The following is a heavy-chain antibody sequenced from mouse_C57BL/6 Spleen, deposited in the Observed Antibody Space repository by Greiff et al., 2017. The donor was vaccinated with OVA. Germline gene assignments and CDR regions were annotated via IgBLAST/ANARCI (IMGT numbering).Heavy chain of an antibody. J-gene: IGHJ2*01. Sequence: VKLQQPGAELVRPGTSVKLSCKASGYTFTSYWMHWVKQRPGQGLEWIGVIDPSDSYTNYNQKFKGKATLTVDTSSSTAYMQLSSLTSEDSAVYYCARSGSNSYFDYWGQGTTLTVSS. CDR2: IDPSDSYT. CDR1: GYTFTSYW. V-gene: IGHV1-59*01. CDR3: ARSGSNSYFDY. D-gene: IGHD2-5*01.